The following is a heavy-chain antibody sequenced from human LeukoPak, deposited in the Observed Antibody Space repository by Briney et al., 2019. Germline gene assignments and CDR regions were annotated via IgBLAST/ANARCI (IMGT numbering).Heavy chain of an antibody. J-gene: IGHJ6*03. V-gene: IGHV4-4*09. Sequence: SGTLSLTCTVSGASITNFYWSWVRRPPGKGLEWIGYIYPSGTTNYNPSLQSRVTMSLDTSKNQLSLRLSSVTAADTAVYLCASLKVSVVLGAISYYMDVWGKGTTVTVSS. CDR1: GASITNFY. D-gene: IGHD4/OR15-4a*01. CDR3: ASLKVSVVLGAISYYMDV. CDR2: IYPSGTT.